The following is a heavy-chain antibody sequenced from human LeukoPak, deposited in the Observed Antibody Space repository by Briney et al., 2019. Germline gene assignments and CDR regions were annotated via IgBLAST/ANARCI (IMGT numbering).Heavy chain of an antibody. CDR1: AFTFSTYN. CDR3: ARPVYYDSSGYFGY. J-gene: IGHJ4*02. V-gene: IGHV3-21*01. Sequence: GGSLRLSCAASAFTFSTYNMNWVRQAPGKGLEWVSSISSSSSYIYYADSVKGRFTISRDNAKNSPYLQMNSLRAEDTAVYYCARPVYYDSSGYFGYWGQGTLVTVSS. D-gene: IGHD3-22*01. CDR2: ISSSSSYI.